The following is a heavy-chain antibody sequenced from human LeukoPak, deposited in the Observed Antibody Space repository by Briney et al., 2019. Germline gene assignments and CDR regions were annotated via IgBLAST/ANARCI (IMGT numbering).Heavy chain of an antibody. CDR3: ARQSVSVLEWSCFDY. J-gene: IGHJ4*02. D-gene: IGHD3-3*01. V-gene: IGHV3-66*02. CDR2: IYSGGST. CDR1: GFTVSSNY. Sequence: PGGSLRLSCAASGFTVSSNYMSWVRQAPGKGLEWVSVIYSGGSTYYADSVKGRFTISRDNSKNTLYLQMKSLRVEDTAVYYCARQSVSVLEWSCFDYWGQGTLVTVSS.